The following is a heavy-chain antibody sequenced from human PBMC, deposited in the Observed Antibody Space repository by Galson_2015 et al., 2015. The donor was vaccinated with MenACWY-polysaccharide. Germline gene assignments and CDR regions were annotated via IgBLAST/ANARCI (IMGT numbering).Heavy chain of an antibody. CDR3: ARDNWDDC. Sequence: SLRLSCAVSGFTFSNYVMSWVRQAPGKGLEWVANIKQDGSEGWYVESVKGRFTISRDNAKNSLYLQMNSLRVEDTAVYFCARDNWDDCWGQGTLVTVSS. D-gene: IGHD7-27*01. J-gene: IGHJ4*02. CDR1: GFTFSNYV. CDR2: IKQDGSEG. V-gene: IGHV3-7*01.